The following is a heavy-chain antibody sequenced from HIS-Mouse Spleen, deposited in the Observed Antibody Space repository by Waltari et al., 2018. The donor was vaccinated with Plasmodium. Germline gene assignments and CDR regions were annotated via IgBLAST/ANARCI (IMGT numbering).Heavy chain of an antibody. D-gene: IGHD6-13*01. CDR2: INPNSGCK. CDR1: GYTFTGYY. J-gene: IGHJ1*01. Sequence: QVQLVQSGAEVKKPGASVKVSCKASGYTFTGYYMHWVRQAPGQGLEWMGWINPNSGCKNYAQKFQGRVTMTRDTSISTAYMELSRLRSDDTAVYYCARVLGYKAAAGTFVEYFQHWGQGTLVTVSS. V-gene: IGHV1-2*02. CDR3: ARVLGYKAAAGTFVEYFQH.